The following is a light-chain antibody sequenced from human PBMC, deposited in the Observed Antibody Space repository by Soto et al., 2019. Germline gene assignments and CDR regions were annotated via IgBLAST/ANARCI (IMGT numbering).Light chain of an antibody. V-gene: IGKV3-20*01. CDR3: QQYDNSPIT. CDR2: DAS. J-gene: IGKJ5*01. Sequence: EIVLTQSPATLSLSPGERATLSCMASQIVSSYLAWYQQKPGQAPRLLIYDASNRATGIPDRFSGTGSETDFTLTISRLEPEDFAVYYCQQYDNSPITFGQGTRLEIK. CDR1: QIVSSY.